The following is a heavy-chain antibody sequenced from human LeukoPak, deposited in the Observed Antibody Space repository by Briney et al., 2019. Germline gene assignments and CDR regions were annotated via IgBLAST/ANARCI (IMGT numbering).Heavy chain of an antibody. D-gene: IGHD3-10*01. CDR2: IYIGGRT. Sequence: GGSLRLSCAASGFTVSGNYMSWVRLAPGKGLEWVSVIYIGGRTNYADSVRGRFTISRDNSKNTLYLQMNSLRAEDTAVYYCAKNDDGSGRHTYYYYGMDVWGRGTTVTVSS. V-gene: IGHV3-53*01. CDR1: GFTVSGNY. CDR3: AKNDDGSGRHTYYYYGMDV. J-gene: IGHJ6*02.